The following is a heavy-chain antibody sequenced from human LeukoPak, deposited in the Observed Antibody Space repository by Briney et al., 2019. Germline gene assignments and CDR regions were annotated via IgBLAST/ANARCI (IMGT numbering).Heavy chain of an antibody. CDR3: ARLHYTAQSPGFAY. CDR2: IIPILNMT. D-gene: IGHD5-18*01. V-gene: IGHV1-69*02. J-gene: IGHJ4*02. CDR1: GGTFISYT. Sequence: ASVKVSCKASGGTFISYTINWVRQAPGQGLEWMGRIIPILNMTNYAQRFQGRVTIAADESTSTAYMELSSLRSEDTAIYYCARLHYTAQSPGFAYWGQGALVTVSS.